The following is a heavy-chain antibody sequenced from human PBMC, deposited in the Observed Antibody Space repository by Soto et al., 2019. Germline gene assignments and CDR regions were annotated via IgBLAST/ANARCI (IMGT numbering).Heavy chain of an antibody. CDR2: ISYDGSNK. D-gene: IGHD3-22*01. Sequence: PGGSLRLSCAASGFTFSSYGMHWVRQAPGKGLEWVAVISYDGSNKYYADSVKGRFTISRDNSKNTLYLQMNSLRAEDTAVYYCAKTPNYYDSSGYYGVDYWGQGTLVTVSS. J-gene: IGHJ4*02. V-gene: IGHV3-30*18. CDR1: GFTFSSYG. CDR3: AKTPNYYDSSGYYGVDY.